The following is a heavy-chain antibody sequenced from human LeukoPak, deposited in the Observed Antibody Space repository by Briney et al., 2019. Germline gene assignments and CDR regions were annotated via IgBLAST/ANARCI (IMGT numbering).Heavy chain of an antibody. J-gene: IGHJ4*02. CDR2: VSSTSITI. CDR1: GFTFNSFS. CDR3: ARDRTWDYDILTGYYWPYYFDY. D-gene: IGHD3-9*01. V-gene: IGHV3-48*02. Sequence: GGSLRLSCAASGFTFNSFSMNWVRQAPGQGLEWVSYVSSTSITIYYADSVKGRFTISRDNAKNSLYLQMNSLRDEDTAVYYCARDRTWDYDILTGYYWPYYFDYWGQGTLVTVSS.